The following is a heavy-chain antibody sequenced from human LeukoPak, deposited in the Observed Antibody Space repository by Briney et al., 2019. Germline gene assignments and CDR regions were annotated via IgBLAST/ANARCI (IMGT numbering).Heavy chain of an antibody. Sequence: GESLKISCKISGDRLTNNWIGWVRQVPGKGLEWLGLIYPGNSDTRYSPFFQGQGTFSLDTSISTAYLHWGGLKASDTAMYYCARFALTSSLDYWGQGTLVTVSS. CDR3: ARFALTSSLDY. J-gene: IGHJ4*02. CDR1: GDRLTNNW. CDR2: IYPGNSDT. D-gene: IGHD6-13*01. V-gene: IGHV5-51*01.